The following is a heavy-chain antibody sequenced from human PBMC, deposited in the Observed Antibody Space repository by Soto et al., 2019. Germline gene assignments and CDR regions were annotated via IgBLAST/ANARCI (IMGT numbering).Heavy chain of an antibody. Sequence: GGSLRLSCTASGFTFGDYAMSWFRQAPGKGLEWVGFIRSKAYGGTTEYAASVKGRFTISRDDSKSIAYLQMNSLKTEDTAVYYCTRTSEPTYYYGSGSRRTYYYYGMDVWGQGTTVTV. CDR1: GFTFGDYA. CDR3: TRTSEPTYYYGSGSRRTYYYYGMDV. CDR2: IRSKAYGGTT. D-gene: IGHD3-10*01. V-gene: IGHV3-49*03. J-gene: IGHJ6*02.